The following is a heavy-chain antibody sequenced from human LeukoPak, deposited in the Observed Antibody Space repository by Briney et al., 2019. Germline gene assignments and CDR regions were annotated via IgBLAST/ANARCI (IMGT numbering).Heavy chain of an antibody. CDR3: ARPYYYGSGYYASAFDI. Sequence: SGPTLVNPPPTLTLTCIFSGFSLSTSGVGVAWIRQPPGKALEWLPVIFWDDDKRYRPSLKSRLTITKDTSENQVLLTMTNMDPVDTATYYCARPYYYGSGYYASAFDIWGQGTMVTVSS. CDR1: GFSLSTSGVG. D-gene: IGHD3-10*01. CDR2: IFWDDDK. J-gene: IGHJ3*02. V-gene: IGHV2-5*02.